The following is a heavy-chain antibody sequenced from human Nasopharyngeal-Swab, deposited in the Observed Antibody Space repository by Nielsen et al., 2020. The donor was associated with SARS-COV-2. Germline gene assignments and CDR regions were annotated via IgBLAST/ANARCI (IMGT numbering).Heavy chain of an antibody. Sequence: GESLKISCAASGFTFSDYYMSWIRQAPGKGLEWVSYISSSSSYTNYADSVKGRFTISRDNSKNTLYLQMNSLRAEDTAVYYCARDRGSYGQGKIDYWGQGTLVNVSS. V-gene: IGHV3-11*06. D-gene: IGHD5-18*01. CDR3: ARDRGSYGQGKIDY. J-gene: IGHJ4*02. CDR2: ISSSSSYT. CDR1: GFTFSDYY.